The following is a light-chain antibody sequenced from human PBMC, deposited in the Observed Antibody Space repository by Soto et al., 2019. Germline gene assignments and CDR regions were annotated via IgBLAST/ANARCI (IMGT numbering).Light chain of an antibody. Sequence: DVQMTQSPSSLSASVGDRVTITCRASQDINSYLAWYQQKPGNAPKSLIYGASSLQTGVPSRFSGSESGTDFTLTISNLQPADSATYYCQQYNFYPLTFGGGTKVEIK. J-gene: IGKJ4*01. CDR3: QQYNFYPLT. CDR2: GAS. V-gene: IGKV1D-16*01. CDR1: QDINSY.